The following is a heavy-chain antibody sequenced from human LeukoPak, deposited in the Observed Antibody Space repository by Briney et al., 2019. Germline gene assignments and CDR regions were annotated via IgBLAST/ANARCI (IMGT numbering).Heavy chain of an antibody. V-gene: IGHV1-18*01. J-gene: IGHJ4*02. D-gene: IGHD5-18*01. CDR3: ARVAWGTAMVTGEPDY. CDR2: ISAYNGNT. Sequence: RASVKVSCKASGYTFTSHGISWVRQAPGQGLEWMGWISAYNGNTKYAQNLQGRVTMTTDTSTSTAYMELRSLRSDDTAVYYCARVAWGTAMVTGEPDYWGQGTLVTVSS. CDR1: GYTFTSHG.